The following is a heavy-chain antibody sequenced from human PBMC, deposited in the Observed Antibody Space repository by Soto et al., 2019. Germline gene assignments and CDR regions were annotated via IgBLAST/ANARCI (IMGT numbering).Heavy chain of an antibody. D-gene: IGHD1-26*01. J-gene: IGHJ3*02. CDR3: ARVHLYSGSYWEHDAFDI. Sequence: QVQLVQSGAEVKKPGASVKVSCKASGYTFTSYAMHWVRQAPGQRLEWMGWINAGNGNTKYSQKFQGRVTITRDTSASTAYVELSSLRSEDTAVYYCARVHLYSGSYWEHDAFDIWGQGTMVTVSS. CDR1: GYTFTSYA. CDR2: INAGNGNT. V-gene: IGHV1-3*01.